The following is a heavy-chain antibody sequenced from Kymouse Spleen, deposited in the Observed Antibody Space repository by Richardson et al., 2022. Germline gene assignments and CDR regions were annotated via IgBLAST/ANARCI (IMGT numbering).Heavy chain of an antibody. J-gene: IGHJ4*02. D-gene: IGHD3-10*01. CDR3: AKDSMVRGVIIPYFDY. V-gene: IGHV3-9*01. CDR1: GFTFDDYA. CDR2: ISWNSGSI. Sequence: EVQLVESGGGLVQPGRSLRLSCAASGFTFDDYAMHWVRQAPGKGLEWVSGISWNSGSIGYADSVKGRFTISRDNAKNSLYLQMNSLRAEDTALYYCAKDSMVRGVIIPYFDYWGQGTLVTVSS.